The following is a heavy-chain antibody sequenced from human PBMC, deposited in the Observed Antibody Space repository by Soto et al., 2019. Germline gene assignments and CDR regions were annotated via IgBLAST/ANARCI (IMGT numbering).Heavy chain of an antibody. V-gene: IGHV2-5*02. CDR1: GFSLSTSGVG. D-gene: IGHD2-8*01. CDR3: AHRRSGRYCTNGVCYTGLGY. CDR2: IYWDDDK. J-gene: IGHJ4*02. Sequence: SGPTLVNPTQTLTLTCTFSGFSLSTSGVGVGWIRQPPGKALEWLALIYWDDDKRYSPSLKSRLTITKDTSKNQVVLTMTNMDPVDTATYYCAHRRSGRYCTNGVCYTGLGYWGQGTLVNVSS.